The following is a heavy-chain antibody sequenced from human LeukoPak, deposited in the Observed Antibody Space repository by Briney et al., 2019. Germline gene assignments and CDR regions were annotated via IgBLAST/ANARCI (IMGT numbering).Heavy chain of an antibody. Sequence: SVKVSCKASGCTFSSYAISWVRQAPGQGLEWMGRIIPILGIANYAQKFQGRVTITADKSTSTAYMELSSLRFEDTAVYYCATIPTRYYYYGMDVWGQGTTVTVSS. J-gene: IGHJ6*02. CDR2: IIPILGIA. V-gene: IGHV1-69*04. CDR3: ATIPTRYYYYGMDV. D-gene: IGHD5-12*01. CDR1: GCTFSSYA.